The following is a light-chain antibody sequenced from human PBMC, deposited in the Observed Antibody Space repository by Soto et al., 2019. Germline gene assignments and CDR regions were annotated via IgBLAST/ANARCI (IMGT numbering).Light chain of an antibody. CDR1: QSISSN. J-gene: IGKJ4*01. CDR2: GAS. CDR3: QQYNNWPLT. Sequence: ETVMTQSPATLSVSPGERVTLSCRASQSISSNLAWYQQKLGQAPRLLISGASTRATGIPARFSGSGSGTEFTLTISSLQSEDFAVYYCQQYNNWPLTFGGGTKVEI. V-gene: IGKV3-15*01.